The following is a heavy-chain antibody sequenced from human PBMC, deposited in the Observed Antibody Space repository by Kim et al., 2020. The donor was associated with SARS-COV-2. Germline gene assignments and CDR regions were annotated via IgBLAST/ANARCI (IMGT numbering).Heavy chain of an antibody. CDR1: GYSISSGYY. V-gene: IGHV4-38-2*02. J-gene: IGHJ4*02. D-gene: IGHD2-2*01. CDR2: IYHGGST. CDR3: ASGCSSTSCYFVGPMGKYYFDY. Sequence: SETLSLTCTVSGYSISSGYYWGWIRQPPGKGLEWIGSIYHGGSTYYNPSLKSRVTISVDTSKNKFSLKLSSVTAADTAVYYCASGCSSTSCYFVGPMGKYYFDYWGQGTLVTVSS.